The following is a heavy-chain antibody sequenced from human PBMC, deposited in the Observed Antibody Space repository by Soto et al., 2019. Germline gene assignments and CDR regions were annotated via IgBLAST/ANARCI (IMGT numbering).Heavy chain of an antibody. Sequence: SGPTLVNPTQTLTLTCTFSGFSLSTSGVGVGWIRQPPGKALEWLALIYWDDDKRYSPSLKSRLTITKDTSKNQVVLTMTNMDPVDTATYYCAHSRSALRFLEWFPTPMDVWGKGTTVTVSS. CDR3: AHSRSALRFLEWFPTPMDV. CDR2: IYWDDDK. J-gene: IGHJ6*04. V-gene: IGHV2-5*02. D-gene: IGHD3-3*01. CDR1: GFSLSTSGVG.